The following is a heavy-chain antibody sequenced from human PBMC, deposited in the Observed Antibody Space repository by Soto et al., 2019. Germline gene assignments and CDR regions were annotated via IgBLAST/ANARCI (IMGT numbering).Heavy chain of an antibody. CDR1: GFTFSSYW. J-gene: IGHJ4*02. CDR3: AIRASYYDSSGYFDY. CDR2: INSDGSST. Sequence: GGSLRLSCAASGFTFSSYWMHWVRQAPGKGLVWVSRINSDGSSTSYADSVKGRFTISRDNAKNTLYLQMNSLRAEDTAVYYCAIRASYYDSSGYFDYWGQRTPVTVSS. V-gene: IGHV3-74*01. D-gene: IGHD3-22*01.